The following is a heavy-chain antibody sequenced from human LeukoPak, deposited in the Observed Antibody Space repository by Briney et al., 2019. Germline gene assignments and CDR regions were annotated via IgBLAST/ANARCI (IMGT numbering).Heavy chain of an antibody. J-gene: IGHJ5*02. CDR1: GGSFSGYY. Sequence: SETLSLTCAVYGGSFSGYYWSWIRQPPGKGLEWIGEINHSGSTNYNPSLKSRVTISVDTSKNQFSLQLNSVTPEDTAVYYCARESFPSYYYGSGNTMRRGVYNWFDPWGQGTLVTVSS. CDR2: INHSGST. CDR3: ARESFPSYYYGSGNTMRRGVYNWFDP. V-gene: IGHV4-34*01. D-gene: IGHD3-10*01.